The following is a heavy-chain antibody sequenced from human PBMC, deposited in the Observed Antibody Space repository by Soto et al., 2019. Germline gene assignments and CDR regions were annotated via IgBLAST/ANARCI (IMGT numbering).Heavy chain of an antibody. Sequence: SLRVSCTASENTFSSYAISGVRQDPLQRVERTGGIIPIFGTANYAQKFQGRVTITADESTSTAYMELSSLRSEDTAVYYCARDWGIVVVPAAHTYYYYGMDVWGQGTKVT. J-gene: IGHJ6*02. V-gene: IGHV1-69*01. D-gene: IGHD2-2*01. CDR1: ENTFSSYA. CDR2: IIPIFGTA. CDR3: ARDWGIVVVPAAHTYYYYGMDV.